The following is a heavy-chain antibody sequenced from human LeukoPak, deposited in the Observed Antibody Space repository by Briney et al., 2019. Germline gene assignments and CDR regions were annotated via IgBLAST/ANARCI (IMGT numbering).Heavy chain of an antibody. CDR2: IWYDGSNK. V-gene: IGHV3-33*06. J-gene: IGHJ4*02. CDR1: GFTFSSYG. D-gene: IGHD3-3*01. CDR3: AKAYDFWPDY. Sequence: PGRSLRLSCAASGFTFSSYGMHWVRQAPGKGLEWVAVIWYDGSNKYYADSVKGRFTISRDNSKNTLYLQMNSLRAEDTAVYYCAKAYDFWPDYWGQGTLVTVSS.